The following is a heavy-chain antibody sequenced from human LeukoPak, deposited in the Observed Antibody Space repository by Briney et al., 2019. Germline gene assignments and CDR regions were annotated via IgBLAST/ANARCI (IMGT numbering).Heavy chain of an antibody. Sequence: TPSETLSLTCTVSGGSISSGSYYWSWIRQPAGKGLEWIGRIYTSGSTNYNPSLKSRVTISVDTSKNQFSLKLSSVTAADTAVYYCARANHYDSDIYYNGVFDYWGQGTLVTVSS. CDR1: GGSISSGSYY. V-gene: IGHV4-61*02. CDR3: ARANHYDSDIYYNGVFDY. J-gene: IGHJ4*02. CDR2: IYTSGST. D-gene: IGHD3-10*01.